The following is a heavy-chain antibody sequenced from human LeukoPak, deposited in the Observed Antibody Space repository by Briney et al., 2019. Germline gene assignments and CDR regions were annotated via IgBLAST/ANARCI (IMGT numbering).Heavy chain of an antibody. CDR3: VRVNYGGNSGYHFDY. J-gene: IGHJ4*02. CDR2: IRGGGDVT. Sequence: PGGSLRLSCEASGFALWGYAMSWVRQAPGKGLEWVADIRGGGDVTHYVDSVQGRFTISRENSKNSVFLQMGSLRADDTAVYYCVRVNYGGNSGYHFDYWGQGTLVTVSA. CDR1: GFALWGYA. V-gene: IGHV3-23*01. D-gene: IGHD4-23*01.